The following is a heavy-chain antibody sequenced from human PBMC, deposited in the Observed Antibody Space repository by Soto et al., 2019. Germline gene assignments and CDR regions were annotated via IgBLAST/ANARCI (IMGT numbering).Heavy chain of an antibody. V-gene: IGHV1-18*01. CDR3: ARATPPTDY. Sequence: QVQLVQSGAEVKKPGASVKVSCKTSGYTFTSYHISWVRQAPGQGLEWMGWISAYNTNTNYAQKSQGRVTMTTDTLTSTAYPGMRSLRSDDTAVYYCARATPPTDYWGQGTLVTVSS. J-gene: IGHJ4*02. D-gene: IGHD4-17*01. CDR2: ISAYNTNT. CDR1: GYTFTSYH.